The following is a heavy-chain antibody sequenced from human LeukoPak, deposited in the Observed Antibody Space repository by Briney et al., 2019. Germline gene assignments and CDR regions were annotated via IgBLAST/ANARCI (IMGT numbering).Heavy chain of an antibody. CDR3: ASAPSGGWSDP. D-gene: IGHD3-16*01. CDR2: INHSGST. CDR1: GGSFSGYY. J-gene: IGHJ5*02. Sequence: SETLSLTCAVYGGSFSGYYWSWIRQPPGKGLEWIGEINHSGSTNYNPSLKSRVTVSVDTSKNQFSLKLSSVTAADTAVYYCASAPSGGWSDPWGQGTLVTVSS. V-gene: IGHV4-34*01.